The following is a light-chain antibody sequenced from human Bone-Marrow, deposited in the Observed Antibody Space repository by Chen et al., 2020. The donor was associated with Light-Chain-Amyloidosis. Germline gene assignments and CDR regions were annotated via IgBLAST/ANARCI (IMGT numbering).Light chain of an antibody. CDR1: QSVSSTF. V-gene: IGKV3-20*01. CDR3: QHYGSSLFT. Sequence: IVLTQSPGTLSLSPGERATLACRTSQSVSSTFLAWYQQKPGQAPRLLIYGASTRAPGIPDRFSGTGSATDFTLTISRVEPEDFAIYYCQHYGSSLFTFGPGTKVDIE. J-gene: IGKJ3*01. CDR2: GAS.